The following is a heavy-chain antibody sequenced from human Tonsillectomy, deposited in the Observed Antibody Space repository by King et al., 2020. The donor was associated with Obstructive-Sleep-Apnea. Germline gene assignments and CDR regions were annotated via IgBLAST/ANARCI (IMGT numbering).Heavy chain of an antibody. Sequence: QLVQSGAEVKKPGASVKVSCKAAGYTFTGYYMHWVRQAPGQGLEWMGWINPNSGGTNYAQKCQGRVTMTRDTSISTAYMELSRLRSDDTAVYYCARENCGGDCDFDYWGQGTLVTVSS. CDR1: GYTFTGYY. CDR3: ARENCGGDCDFDY. J-gene: IGHJ4*02. V-gene: IGHV1-2*02. D-gene: IGHD2-21*02. CDR2: INPNSGGT.